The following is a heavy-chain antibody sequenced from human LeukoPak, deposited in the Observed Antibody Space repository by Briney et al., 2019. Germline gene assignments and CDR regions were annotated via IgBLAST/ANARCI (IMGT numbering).Heavy chain of an antibody. V-gene: IGHV4-59*11. Sequence: SETLSLTCAVSGDSFSSHYWTWIRQSPGTGLEWIGYISHIGRTNYNPSLKSRVTISIDTSKNQFSLKLRSVTAADTAVYYCARDLATVTKGFDIWGQGTMVSVPS. CDR1: GDSFSSHY. D-gene: IGHD4-17*01. CDR2: ISHIGRT. J-gene: IGHJ3*02. CDR3: ARDLATVTKGFDI.